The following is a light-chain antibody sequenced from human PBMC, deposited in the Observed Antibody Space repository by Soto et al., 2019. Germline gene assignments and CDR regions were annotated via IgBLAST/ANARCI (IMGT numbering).Light chain of an antibody. V-gene: IGKV3-15*01. CDR1: QSVGSN. CDR3: QQYNSWPSDRT. J-gene: IGKJ1*01. Sequence: EIVMTQSPATLSVSPGERATLSCRASQSVGSNLAWYQQKPGQAPRLLIYGASTMATGIPARLSGSGSGTELTLTISSLQSEDFAIYFCQQYNSWPSDRTFGQGTKVEIK. CDR2: GAS.